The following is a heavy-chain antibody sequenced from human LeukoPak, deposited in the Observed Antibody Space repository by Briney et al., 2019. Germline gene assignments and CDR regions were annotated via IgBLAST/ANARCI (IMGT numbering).Heavy chain of an antibody. CDR1: GFTFSDFA. J-gene: IGHJ4*02. CDR3: AKESESYDSSGSTFDY. Sequence: PGGSLRLSCAASGFTFSDFAMIWVRQSPGKKGLEWVSSIFQGGGEIHYADSVRGRFTISRDDSKNTLYLQMNGLRAEDTAVFYCAKESESYDSSGSTFDYWGQGTLVTVSS. V-gene: IGHV3-23*01. CDR2: IFQGGGEI. D-gene: IGHD3-22*01.